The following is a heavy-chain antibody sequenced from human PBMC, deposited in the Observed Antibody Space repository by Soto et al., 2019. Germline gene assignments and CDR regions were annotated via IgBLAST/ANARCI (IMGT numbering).Heavy chain of an antibody. J-gene: IGHJ5*02. CDR3: ARGPDYGDHGGWLYP. Sequence: GGITPLFGTTNYAQKFQGRVTITADLSTSTAYMELVSLRSEDTAVYYCARGPDYGDHGGWLYPWGQGTLVTVSS. V-gene: IGHV1-69*01. D-gene: IGHD4-17*01. CDR2: ITPLFGTT.